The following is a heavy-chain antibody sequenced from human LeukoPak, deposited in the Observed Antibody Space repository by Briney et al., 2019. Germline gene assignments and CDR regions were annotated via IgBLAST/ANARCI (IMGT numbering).Heavy chain of an antibody. V-gene: IGHV3-11*04. Sequence: GSLRLSCAASGFTFSDYYMSWIRQAPGKGLEWVSYISSSGSTIYYADSVKGRFTISRDNAKNSLFLQMNSLRAEDTAVYYCARDRGAYSSYWVNFDYWGERTLVTASS. J-gene: IGHJ4*02. D-gene: IGHD6-6*01. CDR1: GFTFSDYY. CDR2: ISSSGSTI. CDR3: ARDRGAYSSYWVNFDY.